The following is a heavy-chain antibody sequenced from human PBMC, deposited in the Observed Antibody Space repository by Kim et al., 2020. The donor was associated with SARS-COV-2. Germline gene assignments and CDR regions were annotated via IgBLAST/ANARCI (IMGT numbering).Heavy chain of an antibody. Sequence: TPSLTSQVTISVDTSNTQLSLKLSSVTAADTAVYYCARGHSTSWAFPVDYWGQGTLVTVSS. V-gene: IGHV4-59*09. J-gene: IGHJ4*02. D-gene: IGHD6-13*01. CDR3: ARGHSTSWAFPVDY.